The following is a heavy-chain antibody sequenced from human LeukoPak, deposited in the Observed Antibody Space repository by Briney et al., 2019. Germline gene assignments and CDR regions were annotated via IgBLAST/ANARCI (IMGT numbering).Heavy chain of an antibody. J-gene: IGHJ5*02. CDR1: GFTFNNHW. V-gene: IGHV3-74*01. CDR3: SRDRPHNWFDP. Sequence: GGSLRRSCAASGFTFNNHWMHWVRQVPGKGLEWVSRIDNDGSNTIYADSVKARFTISRDNAKNTLYLQMNSLRAEDTAMYYCSRDRPHNWFDPWGQGTLVTVSS. CDR2: IDNDGSNT.